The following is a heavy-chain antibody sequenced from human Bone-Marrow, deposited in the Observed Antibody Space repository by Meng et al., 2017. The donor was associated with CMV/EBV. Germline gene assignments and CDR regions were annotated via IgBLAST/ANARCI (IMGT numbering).Heavy chain of an antibody. Sequence: GESLKISCAASGFTFSSYWMHWVRQAPGKGLEWVSSISSSSSYIYYADSVKGRFTISRDNAKNSLYLQMNSLRAEDTAVYYCARDSTGALFGVVIMVYWGQGTLVTVSS. CDR2: ISSSSSYI. V-gene: IGHV3-21*01. CDR1: GFTFSSYW. CDR3: ARDSTGALFGVVIMVY. J-gene: IGHJ4*02. D-gene: IGHD3-3*01.